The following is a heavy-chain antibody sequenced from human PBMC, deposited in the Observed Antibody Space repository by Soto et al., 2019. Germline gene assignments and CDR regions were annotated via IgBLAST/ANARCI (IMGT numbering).Heavy chain of an antibody. V-gene: IGHV1-18*01. CDR3: ARLAPCSGGNCYSRPLDS. J-gene: IGHJ4*02. CDR2: ITPSNGDT. CDR1: ADTFANYG. Sequence: QVQLLQSGAEAKKPGASVKVSCKASADTFANYGISRVRQAPGQGPEWMGWITPSNGDTHYAQKFQGRVIMTTDTSTSTAYMEVRSLRSDDTAVYYCARLAPCSGGNCYSRPLDSWGQGTLVTVSS. D-gene: IGHD2-15*01.